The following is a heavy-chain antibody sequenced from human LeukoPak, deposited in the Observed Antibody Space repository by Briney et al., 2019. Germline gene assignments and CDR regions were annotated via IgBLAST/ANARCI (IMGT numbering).Heavy chain of an antibody. CDR3: AKSPPRLVFDY. CDR1: GFDFSNHD. CDR2: ISASGTNT. Sequence: GGSLRLPCAASGFDFSNHDMNWVRQAPGKGPEWVATISASGTNTFYTDSVKGRFTISRDNSRNTLYLQMNSLRAEDTAVYYCAKSPPRLVFDYWGQGALVTVSS. V-gene: IGHV3-23*01. D-gene: IGHD6-6*01. J-gene: IGHJ4*02.